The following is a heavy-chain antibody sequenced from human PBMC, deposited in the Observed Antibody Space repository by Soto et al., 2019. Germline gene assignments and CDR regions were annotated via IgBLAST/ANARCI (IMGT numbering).Heavy chain of an antibody. V-gene: IGHV3-30-3*01. CDR3: ARSTTVTRSRRWYCYYGMDV. Sequence: GGSLRLSCAASGFTFSSYAMHWVRQAPGKGLEWVAVISYDGSNKYYADSVKGRFTISRDNSKNTLYLQMNSLRAEDTAVYYCARSTTVTRSRRWYCYYGMDVWGQGTTVTVSS. J-gene: IGHJ6*02. CDR1: GFTFSSYA. CDR2: ISYDGSNK. D-gene: IGHD4-17*01.